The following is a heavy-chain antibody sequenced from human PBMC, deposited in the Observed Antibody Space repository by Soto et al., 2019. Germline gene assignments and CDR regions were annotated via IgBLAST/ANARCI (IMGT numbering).Heavy chain of an antibody. V-gene: IGHV3-11*01. Sequence: QVQLVESGGGLVKPGGSLRLSCAASGFTFSDYYMSWIRQAPGKGLEWISYINSRGSTIYYADSVKGQFTISRDNARNSLHLQMNSLRVEDTAVYYCARVVPGFVVVAAADSWGQGALVTVSS. D-gene: IGHD2-15*01. CDR3: ARVVPGFVVVAAADS. CDR1: GFTFSDYY. CDR2: INSRGSTI. J-gene: IGHJ5*01.